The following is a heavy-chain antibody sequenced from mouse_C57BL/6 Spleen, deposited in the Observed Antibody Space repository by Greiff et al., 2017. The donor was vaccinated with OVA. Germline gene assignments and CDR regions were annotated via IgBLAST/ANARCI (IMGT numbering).Heavy chain of an antibody. J-gene: IGHJ4*01. CDR3: ARPSAQASYYAMDY. V-gene: IGHV5-17*01. CDR1: GFTFSDYG. Sequence: EVQRVESGGGLVKPGGSLKLSCAASGFTFSDYGMHWVRQAPEKGLEWVAYISSGSSTIYYADTVKGRFTISRDNAKNTLFLQMTSLRSEDTAMYYCARPSAQASYYAMDYWGQGTSVTVSS. D-gene: IGHD3-2*02. CDR2: ISSGSSTI.